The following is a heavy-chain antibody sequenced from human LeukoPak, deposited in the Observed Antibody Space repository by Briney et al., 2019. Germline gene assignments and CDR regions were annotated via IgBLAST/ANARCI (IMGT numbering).Heavy chain of an antibody. Sequence: PGGSLRLSCAASGFTFSTYAMDWVRQAPGKGLEWVSYLSSSSSVIYHADSVKGRFTISRDKSKNTLYLQMNSLRAEDTAVYYCAKGVVVAPDVTPFDYWGQGTLVTVSS. D-gene: IGHD2-2*01. CDR3: AKGVVVAPDVTPFDY. V-gene: IGHV3-48*01. CDR1: GFTFSTYA. CDR2: LSSSSSVI. J-gene: IGHJ4*02.